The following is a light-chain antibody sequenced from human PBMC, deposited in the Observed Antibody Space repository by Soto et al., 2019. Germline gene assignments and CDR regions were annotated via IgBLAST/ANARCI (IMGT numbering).Light chain of an antibody. V-gene: IGLV2-14*01. Sequence: QSALTQPASVSGSPGQSITISFTGTSSDVGGYNFVSWYQQHPGKAPKLIIYEVSNRPSGVSSRFSGSKSGNTASMIISGLQDDDEADYYCSAYSLTSQGIFGGGNQLTV. CDR2: EVS. J-gene: IGLJ2*01. CDR3: SAYSLTSQGI. CDR1: SSDVGGYNF.